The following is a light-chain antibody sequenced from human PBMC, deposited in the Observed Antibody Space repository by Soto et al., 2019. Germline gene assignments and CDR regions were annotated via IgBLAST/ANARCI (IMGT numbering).Light chain of an antibody. CDR2: SNN. Sequence: QSVLTQPPSASGTPGQTVTISCSGSSSNIGGNTVNWYQQLPGMAPKLLIYSNNQRPSGVPDRFSGSKSGTSASLAISGLQSEDEADYYCATWDDSLNGRVFGTGTKVTVL. J-gene: IGLJ1*01. V-gene: IGLV1-44*01. CDR3: ATWDDSLNGRV. CDR1: SSNIGGNT.